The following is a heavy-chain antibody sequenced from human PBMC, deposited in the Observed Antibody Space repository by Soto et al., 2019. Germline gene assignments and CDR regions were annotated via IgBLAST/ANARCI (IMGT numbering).Heavy chain of an antibody. V-gene: IGHV3-23*01. Sequence: EVQLLESGGGLVQPGESLKISCAVSGFTFSSYAMSWVRQASGKGLEWVSGISGTGRVTNYAESVKGRFTISRDNPKNTLSLEMKSLRAEDTAVYYCAKDVHYDIVTGIEYFDHWGQGTLVTVSS. CDR2: ISGTGRVT. J-gene: IGHJ1*01. D-gene: IGHD3-9*01. CDR3: AKDVHYDIVTGIEYFDH. CDR1: GFTFSSYA.